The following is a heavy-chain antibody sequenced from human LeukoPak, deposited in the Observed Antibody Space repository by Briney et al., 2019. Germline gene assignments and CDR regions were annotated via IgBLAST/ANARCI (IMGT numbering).Heavy chain of an antibody. V-gene: IGHV4-38-2*02. CDR3: ARDGGATLTYYYGSGSYSPANVYNWFDP. CDR2: IYHSGST. Sequence: PSETLSLTCTVSGYSISSGYYWGWIRQPPGKGLEWIGSIYHSGSTYYNPSLKSRVTISVDTSKNQFSLKLSSVTAAATAVYYCARDGGATLTYYYGSGSYSPANVYNWFDPWGQGTLVTVSS. D-gene: IGHD3-10*01. J-gene: IGHJ5*02. CDR1: GYSISSGYY.